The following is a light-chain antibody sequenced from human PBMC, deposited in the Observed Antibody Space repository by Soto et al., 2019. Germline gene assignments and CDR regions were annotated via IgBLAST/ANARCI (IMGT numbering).Light chain of an antibody. CDR3: QKYNNWPPTT. CDR1: QSVSSN. Sequence: EIVMTQSPATLSVSPGERATLSCRASQSVSSNLAWYQQKPGQAPRLLIYGASTRATGIPARFSGSGSGTEFTLTISSLQSEDFAVYYCQKYNNWPPTTLGGGTNVEIK. J-gene: IGKJ4*01. CDR2: GAS. V-gene: IGKV3-15*01.